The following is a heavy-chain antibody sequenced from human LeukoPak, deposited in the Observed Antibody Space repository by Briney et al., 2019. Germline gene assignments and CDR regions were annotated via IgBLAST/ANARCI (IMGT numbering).Heavy chain of an antibody. V-gene: IGHV4-38-2*02. Sequence: WETLSLTCTVSGYSISSGYYWGCIRQPPEKRLEWIGSMFHSGSTYYNPSLKSRVTMSVDTSKNQFSLTVSSVTAADTAVYYCARVSYGGFGESIDYWGQGTLVTVSS. CDR2: MFHSGST. D-gene: IGHD3-10*01. CDR1: GYSISSGYY. CDR3: ARVSYGGFGESIDY. J-gene: IGHJ4*02.